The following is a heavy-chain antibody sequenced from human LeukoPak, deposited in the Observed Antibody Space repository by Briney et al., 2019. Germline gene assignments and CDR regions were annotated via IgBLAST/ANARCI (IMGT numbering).Heavy chain of an antibody. J-gene: IGHJ4*02. CDR1: GGSLSSTNW. CDR2: VHLAGRT. Sequence: PSDTLSLTCGVSGGSLSSTNWRTWIRQPPGKGLEGIGGVHLAGRTNFNPSIKRRLTMSVDLSENHVSLKLTSVTAADTAVYYCAREGGFYRPLDYSGQGTLVTVSS. D-gene: IGHD6-25*01. V-gene: IGHV4-4*02. CDR3: AREGGFYRPLDY.